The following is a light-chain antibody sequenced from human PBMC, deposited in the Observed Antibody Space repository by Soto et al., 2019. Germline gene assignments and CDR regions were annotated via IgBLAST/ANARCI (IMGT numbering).Light chain of an antibody. CDR2: EVS. Sequence: QSALTQPASVSGSPGQSITISCTGTSSDIGNFNYVSWYQQHPGKVPKLIIYEVSNRPSGVSSRFSGSKSGNTASLTISGLRAEDEADYYCTSFTTTNIWVFGGGTKVTVL. CDR1: SSDIGNFNY. V-gene: IGLV2-14*01. CDR3: TSFTTTNIWV. J-gene: IGLJ3*02.